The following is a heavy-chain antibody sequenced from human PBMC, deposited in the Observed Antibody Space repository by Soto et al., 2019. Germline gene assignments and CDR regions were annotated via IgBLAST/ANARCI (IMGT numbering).Heavy chain of an antibody. CDR1: GGSVSSSSYY. V-gene: IGHV4-39*01. CDR3: ASPSDSSGYYYDY. J-gene: IGHJ4*02. D-gene: IGHD3-22*01. CDR2: IYYSGST. Sequence: SSETLSLTCTVSGGSVSSSSYYWGWIRQPPGKGLEWIGSIYYSGSTYYNPSLKSRVTISVDTSKNQSSLKLSSVTAADTAVYYCASPSDSSGYYYDYWGQGTLVTVSS.